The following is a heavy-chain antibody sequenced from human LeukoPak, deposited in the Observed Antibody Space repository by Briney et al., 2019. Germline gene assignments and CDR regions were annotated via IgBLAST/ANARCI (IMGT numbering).Heavy chain of an antibody. Sequence: GGTLRLSCAASGFIFSSHGMNWVRQAPGKGLEWVSYISSSGSTIYYADSVKGRFTISRDNSKNTLSLQMNTLRAEDTAVYYCARDDGGNFNDAFDIWGQGTMVTVSS. D-gene: IGHD4-23*01. CDR3: ARDDGGNFNDAFDI. CDR1: GFIFSSHG. CDR2: ISSSGSTI. V-gene: IGHV3-48*01. J-gene: IGHJ3*02.